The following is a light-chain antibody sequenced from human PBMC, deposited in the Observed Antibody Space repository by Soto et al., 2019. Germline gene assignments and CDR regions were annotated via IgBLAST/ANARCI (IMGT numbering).Light chain of an antibody. Sequence: EIVLTQSPATLSVSPGGRATLSCRASQSIGDTFSWQQQPAEQPRRLLIYAASTGVTGSPTRCSGRSWRAVSPPTSSLLHPDSLAYYYCQQYDNCTWTFGQGTKVDIK. CDR1: QSIGDT. CDR3: QQYDNCTWT. J-gene: IGKJ1*01. V-gene: IGKV3-15*01. CDR2: AAS.